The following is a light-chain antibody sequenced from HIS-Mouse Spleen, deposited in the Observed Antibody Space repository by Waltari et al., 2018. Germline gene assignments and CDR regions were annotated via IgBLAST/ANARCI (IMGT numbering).Light chain of an antibody. J-gene: IGLJ3*02. CDR3: AAWDDSLSGPA. Sequence: QSVLTQPPSASGTPGQRVTISCSGSSSNIGSNYVYWYQQLPGPAPKLLIYRNNQRPSGVPDRFSGSKSGTSASLAISGLRSEDEADYYCAAWDDSLSGPAFGGGTKLTVL. CDR2: RNN. CDR1: SSNIGSNY. V-gene: IGLV1-47*01.